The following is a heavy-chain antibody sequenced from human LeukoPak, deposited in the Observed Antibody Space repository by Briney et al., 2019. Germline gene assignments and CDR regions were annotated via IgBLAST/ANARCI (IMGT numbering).Heavy chain of an antibody. J-gene: IGHJ4*02. CDR2: IKPDGSEI. CDR3: AEGSNYGDSAF. D-gene: IGHD4-17*01. CDR1: GFPFSSYW. Sequence: GGSLRLSCAASGFPFSSYWMSWVRQFPGKGLEWVANIKPDGSEIYYVDSVKGRFIVSRDNAKNSLYLQMNSLRAEDTAMYYCAEGSNYGDSAFWGQSSLVTVSS. V-gene: IGHV3-7*01.